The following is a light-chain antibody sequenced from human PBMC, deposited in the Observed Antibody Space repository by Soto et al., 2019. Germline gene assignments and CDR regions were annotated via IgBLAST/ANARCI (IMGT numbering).Light chain of an antibody. Sequence: VMTQSPANLSVSPGEGVTLFCRASQNVATNIAWYQVKPAQAPRLLIYGSSTRATGIPATFSGCGSGTQFSLTISSLQSEDSAVYYCQQYYHWGLSFGGGTKVEI. CDR3: QQYYHWGLS. V-gene: IGKV3D-15*01. CDR1: QNVATN. CDR2: GSS. J-gene: IGKJ4*01.